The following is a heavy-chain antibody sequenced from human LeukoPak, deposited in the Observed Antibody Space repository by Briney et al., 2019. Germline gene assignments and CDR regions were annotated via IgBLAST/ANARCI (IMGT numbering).Heavy chain of an antibody. J-gene: IGHJ3*02. Sequence: GESLKISCKGSGYSFTSYWIGWVRQMPGRGLEWMGIIYPGDSDPRYSPSFQGQVTISADKSISTAYLQWSSLKASDTAMYYCARITMVRGVITGAFDIWGQGTMVTVSS. CDR3: ARITMVRGVITGAFDI. CDR1: GYSFTSYW. D-gene: IGHD3-10*01. CDR2: IYPGDSDP. V-gene: IGHV5-51*01.